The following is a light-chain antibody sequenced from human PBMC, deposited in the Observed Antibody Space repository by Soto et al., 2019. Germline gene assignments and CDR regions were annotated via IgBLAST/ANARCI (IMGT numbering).Light chain of an antibody. V-gene: IGLV2-8*01. Sequence: QSALTQPPSASGSPGQSVTISCTGTSSDVGGYNYVSWYQQHPGKAPQLMIYEVSKRPSGVPDRFSGSKSGNTASLTVSGLQAEDEADYYCNSYSGSNNFARVFGAGTKLIVL. J-gene: IGLJ2*01. CDR2: EVS. CDR3: NSYSGSNNFARV. CDR1: SSDVGGYNY.